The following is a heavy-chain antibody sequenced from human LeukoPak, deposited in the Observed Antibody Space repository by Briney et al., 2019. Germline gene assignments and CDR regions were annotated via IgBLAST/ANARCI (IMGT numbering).Heavy chain of an antibody. CDR1: GFTLSDYW. CDR2: MNQDGSEE. D-gene: IGHD3-10*01. CDR3: AKDAWRAYYGSGSYLSGFDY. V-gene: IGHV3-7*01. J-gene: IGHJ4*02. Sequence: PGGSLRLSCVVSGFTLSDYWMAWVRQAPGKGLEWVANMNQDGSEEYYVDSVKGRFTISRDNSKNTLYLQMSSLRAEDTAVYYCAKDAWRAYYGSGSYLSGFDYWGQGTLVTVSS.